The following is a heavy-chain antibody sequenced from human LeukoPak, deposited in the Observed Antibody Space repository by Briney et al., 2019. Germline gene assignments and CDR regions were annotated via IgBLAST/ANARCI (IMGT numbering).Heavy chain of an antibody. CDR2: IYYSGST. V-gene: IGHV4-39*01. CDR3: ARLTNEYYYDSSGQNWFDP. J-gene: IGHJ5*02. Sequence: SETLSLTCTVSGGSISSSSYYSGWIRQPPGKGLEWIGSIYYSGSTYYNPSLKSRVTISVDTSKNQFSLKLSSVTAADTAVYYCARLTNEYYYDSSGQNWFDPWGQGTLVTVSS. D-gene: IGHD3-22*01. CDR1: GGSISSSSYY.